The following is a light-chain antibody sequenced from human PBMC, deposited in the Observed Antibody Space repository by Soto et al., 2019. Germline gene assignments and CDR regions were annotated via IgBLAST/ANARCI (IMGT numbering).Light chain of an antibody. V-gene: IGLV3-21*04. J-gene: IGLJ3*02. CDR1: NIGSKS. CDR2: YDS. CDR3: QVWDSSSDHFWV. Sequence: SYELTQPPSVSVAPGTTARITCGGNNIGSKSVHWFQQKPGQAPVLVIYYDSDRPSGIPERFSGSNSGNTATLTISRVEAGDEADYYCQVWDSSSDHFWVFGGGTKLTVL.